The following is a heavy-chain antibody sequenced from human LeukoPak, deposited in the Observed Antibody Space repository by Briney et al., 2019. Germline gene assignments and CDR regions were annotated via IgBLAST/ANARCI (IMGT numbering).Heavy chain of an antibody. V-gene: IGHV4-39*02. Sequence: SETLSLTCTVSGGSISSGGYYWNWIRQPPGKGLEWIGSISYSGTTSYNPSLNSRVTISVDTSKNHFSLRLTSVTAADTAIYCCTRMPTGYPNWFDPWGQGAPVTVSS. CDR1: GGSISSGGYY. D-gene: IGHD3-9*01. CDR3: TRMPTGYPNWFDP. J-gene: IGHJ5*02. CDR2: ISYSGTT.